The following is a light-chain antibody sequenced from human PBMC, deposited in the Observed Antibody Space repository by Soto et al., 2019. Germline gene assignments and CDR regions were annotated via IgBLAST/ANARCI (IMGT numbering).Light chain of an antibody. CDR3: GTWDTSLTAVV. CDR1: SSNIGNNF. CDR2: DNH. V-gene: IGLV1-51*01. Sequence: QSVLTQPPSVSAAPGQKVTISCSGNSSNIGNNFGSWYQQPPGTAPKLLIYDNHKRPSGIPDRFSGSKSGTSATLGITGLQSGDEADYYCGTWDTSLTAVVFGLGTKLTVL. J-gene: IGLJ3*02.